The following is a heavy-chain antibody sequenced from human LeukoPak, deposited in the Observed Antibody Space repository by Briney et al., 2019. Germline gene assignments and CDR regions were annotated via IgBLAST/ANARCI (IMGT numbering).Heavy chain of an antibody. CDR2: IYFSGST. CDR1: AGSISSYY. J-gene: IGHJ4*02. Sequence: SETLSLTCTVSAGSISSYYWSWIRQPPGKGLEWIGYIYFSGSTNSNPSLKSRVTISADTSKSQFSLNLDSVTAADTAVYYCARSWAGMYYPFYYFDYWGQGSLVTVSS. V-gene: IGHV4-59*12. CDR3: ARSWAGMYYPFYYFDY. D-gene: IGHD2-8*01.